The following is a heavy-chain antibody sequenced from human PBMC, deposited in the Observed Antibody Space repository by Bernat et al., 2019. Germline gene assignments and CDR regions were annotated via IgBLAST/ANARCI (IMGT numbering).Heavy chain of an antibody. CDR2: INYSGRT. CDR1: GGSISSGDYY. J-gene: IGHJ4*02. V-gene: IGHV4-31*03. Sequence: QVQLQESGPGLVKPSQTLSLTCTVSGGSISSGDYYWNWIRQHPGKGLEWIGYINYSGRTYYNPSLKCRVSISVDTSKNQFSLKLSSVTAADTAVYYCARVVKSSWHNDYWGQGTLVIVSS. D-gene: IGHD6-13*01. CDR3: ARVVKSSWHNDY.